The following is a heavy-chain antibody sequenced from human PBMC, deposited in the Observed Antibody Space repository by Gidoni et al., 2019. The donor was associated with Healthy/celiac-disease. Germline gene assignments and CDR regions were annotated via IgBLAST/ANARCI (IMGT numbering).Heavy chain of an antibody. CDR1: GGSISSGSYY. V-gene: IGHV4-61*02. Sequence: QVQLQESGPGLVKPSQTLSLTCTVSGGSISSGSYYWSWIRQPAGKGLEWIGRIYTSGSTNYNPSLKSRVTISVDTSKNQFSLKLSSVTAADTAVYYCAREGVFGVVITAFDIWGQGTMVTVSS. D-gene: IGHD3-3*01. J-gene: IGHJ3*02. CDR3: AREGVFGVVITAFDI. CDR2: IYTSGST.